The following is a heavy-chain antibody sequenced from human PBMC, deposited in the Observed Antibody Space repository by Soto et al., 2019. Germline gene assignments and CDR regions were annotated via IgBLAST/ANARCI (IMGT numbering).Heavy chain of an antibody. CDR3: ATDLYDFWSGYPPYNWFDP. CDR1: GFTFSSYG. Sequence: QVQLVESGGGVAQPGRSLRLSWAAPGFTFSSYGMHWARQAPGKGRGGVEVVSYDGSNKYYADSVKGRFTISRDNSKNTLYLQMNSLRAEDTAVYYCATDLYDFWSGYPPYNWFDPWGQGTLVTVSS. D-gene: IGHD3-3*01. J-gene: IGHJ5*02. V-gene: IGHV3-30*03. CDR2: VSYDGSNK.